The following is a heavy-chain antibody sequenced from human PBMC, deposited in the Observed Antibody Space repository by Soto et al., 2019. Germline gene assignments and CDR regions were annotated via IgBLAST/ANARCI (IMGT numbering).Heavy chain of an antibody. V-gene: IGHV3-30-3*01. Sequence: AGGSLRLSCAGSGFTFSSYAMHWGRQVPGKGLEWVAVISYDGSNKYYVDSVKGRFSISRDNSKNTLSLQMNSLRAEDTAVYYCAGYCTSTSCYSRYWGQGALVTVS. D-gene: IGHD2-2*01. CDR3: AGYCTSTSCYSRY. CDR2: ISYDGSNK. CDR1: GFTFSSYA. J-gene: IGHJ4*02.